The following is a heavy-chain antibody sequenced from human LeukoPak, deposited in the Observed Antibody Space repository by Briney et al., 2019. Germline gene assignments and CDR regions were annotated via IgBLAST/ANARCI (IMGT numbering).Heavy chain of an antibody. V-gene: IGHV3-23*01. J-gene: IGHJ4*02. Sequence: GGSLRLSCAASGFTFSSYAMSWVRQAPGKGLEGVSAISGSGGSTYYADSVKGRFTISRDNSKNTLYLQMNSLRAEDTAVYYCARDPIQLWYFDYWGQGTLVTVSS. D-gene: IGHD5-18*01. CDR1: GFTFSSYA. CDR2: ISGSGGST. CDR3: ARDPIQLWYFDY.